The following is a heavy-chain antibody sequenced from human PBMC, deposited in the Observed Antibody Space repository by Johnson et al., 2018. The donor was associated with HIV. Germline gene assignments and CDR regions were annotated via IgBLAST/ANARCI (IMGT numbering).Heavy chain of an antibody. V-gene: IGHV3-66*01. J-gene: IGHJ3*02. CDR2: IYSGGST. CDR1: GFTFSSYW. Sequence: VQLVESGGGVVQPGRSLRLSCAASGFTFSSYWMSWVRQAPGKGLEWVSVIYSGGSTYYADSVTGRFTISRDNSKNSLYLQMNSLRAEDTALYYCAKDLDDSSGYYRPELAFDIWGQGTMVTVSS. D-gene: IGHD3-22*01. CDR3: AKDLDDSSGYYRPELAFDI.